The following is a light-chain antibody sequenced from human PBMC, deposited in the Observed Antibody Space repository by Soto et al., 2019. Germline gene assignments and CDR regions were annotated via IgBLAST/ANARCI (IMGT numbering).Light chain of an antibody. Sequence: EIVLTQSPGTLSLSPGERATLSCRASQSVSSRSLAWYQQKPGQAPRLLIYGASYRATGIPDRFSGSGSGTDFTLTISRLEPEDFAMYYCQQFGTSRLTCGGGTKVEIK. J-gene: IGKJ4*01. CDR1: QSVSSRS. CDR3: QQFGTSRLT. CDR2: GAS. V-gene: IGKV3-20*01.